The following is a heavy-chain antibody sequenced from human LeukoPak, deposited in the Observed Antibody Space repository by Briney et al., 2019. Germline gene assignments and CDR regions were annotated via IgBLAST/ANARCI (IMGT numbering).Heavy chain of an antibody. V-gene: IGHV3-33*01. CDR3: ARDYGGNYWYFDL. CDR1: GFRFSSYV. J-gene: IGHJ2*01. D-gene: IGHD4-23*01. CDR2: IWQDGSNQ. Sequence: PGGSLRLSCAASGFRFSSYVMHWVRQAPGKGLEWVALIWQDGSNQYYADSVKGRFTISRDNSKNTLYLQMNSLRAEDTAVYYCARDYGGNYWYFDLWGRGTLVIVSS.